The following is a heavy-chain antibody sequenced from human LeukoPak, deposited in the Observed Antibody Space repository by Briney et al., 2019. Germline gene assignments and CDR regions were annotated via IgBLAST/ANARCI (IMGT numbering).Heavy chain of an antibody. D-gene: IGHD2-8*01. CDR3: AKDLTNGFQAFNI. CDR1: GFTFRTYG. V-gene: IGHV3-33*06. CDR2: IWSDGSEK. Sequence: RGSLRLSCAASGFTFRTYGMQWVRQAPGKGLEWVAVIWSDGSEKYYADSVKGRFTISRDNSKSTRYLQMNSLRAEDTALYYCAKDLTNGFQAFNIWGQGTLVTVSS. J-gene: IGHJ3*02.